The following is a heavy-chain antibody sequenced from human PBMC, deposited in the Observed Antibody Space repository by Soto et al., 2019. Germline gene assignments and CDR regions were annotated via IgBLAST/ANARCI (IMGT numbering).Heavy chain of an antibody. J-gene: IGHJ4*02. D-gene: IGHD4-4*01. CDR3: ASLQYRKFDY. CDR2: IYYSGST. Sequence: SETLSLTCTVSGGSISSGGYYWSWIRQHPGKGLEWIGYIYYSGSTYYNPSLKSRVTISVDTSKNQFSLKLSSVTAADTAVYYCASLQYRKFDYWGQGTLVTVSS. CDR1: GGSISSGGYY. V-gene: IGHV4-31*03.